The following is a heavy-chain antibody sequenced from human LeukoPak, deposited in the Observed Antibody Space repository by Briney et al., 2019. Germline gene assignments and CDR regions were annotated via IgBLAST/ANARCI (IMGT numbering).Heavy chain of an antibody. CDR3: ARGGIAGRPVYYYYMDV. D-gene: IGHD6-6*01. CDR1: GFTFSSYT. V-gene: IGHV3-21*01. J-gene: IGHJ6*03. CDR2: ISALSTYI. Sequence: PGGSLRLSCAASGFTFSSYTIHWVRQAPGKGLEWVSSISALSTYIYYADSVKGRFTISRDNVEKSAYLELSGLTAHDTAIYYCARGGIAGRPVYYYYMDVWGKGTTVTVSS.